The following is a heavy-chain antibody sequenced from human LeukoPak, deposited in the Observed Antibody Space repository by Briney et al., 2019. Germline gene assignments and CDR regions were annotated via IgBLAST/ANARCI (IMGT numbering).Heavy chain of an antibody. V-gene: IGHV4-31*03. Sequence: SETLSLTCTVSGGSISSGGYYWSWIRQHPGKGLEWIGYIYYSGSTYYNPSLKSRVTISVDTSKNQFSLKLSSVTAADTAVYYCARDIVVVPAAHDAFDIWGQGTMVTVSS. CDR3: ARDIVVVPAAHDAFDI. CDR2: IYYSGST. CDR1: GGSISSGGYY. J-gene: IGHJ3*02. D-gene: IGHD2-2*01.